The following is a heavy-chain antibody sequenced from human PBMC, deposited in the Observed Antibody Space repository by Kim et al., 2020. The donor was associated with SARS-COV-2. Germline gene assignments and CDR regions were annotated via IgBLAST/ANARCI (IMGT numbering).Heavy chain of an antibody. Sequence: SETLSLTCTVSGGSISSYYWSWIRQPPGKGLEWIGYIYYSGSTNYNPSLKSRVTISVDTSKNQFSLKLSSVTAADTAVYYCARGGYGDYDDYYYYYYMDVWGKGTTVTVSS. CDR3: ARGGYGDYDDYYYYYYMDV. J-gene: IGHJ6*03. D-gene: IGHD4-17*01. V-gene: IGHV4-59*01. CDR2: IYYSGST. CDR1: GGSISSYY.